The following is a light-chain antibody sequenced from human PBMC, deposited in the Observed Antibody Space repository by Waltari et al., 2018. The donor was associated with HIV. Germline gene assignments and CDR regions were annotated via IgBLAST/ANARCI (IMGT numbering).Light chain of an antibody. CDR2: RNS. V-gene: IGLV1-47*01. CDR3: TAWDASLSAWV. Sequence: QSVLTQPPSASGTPGQRVTISCSGGSSNIGNDYVHWYQQLPGTAPKPLISRNSQGPSGVPGGVSGSKSGTSASLAISGRRSECEADYYCTAWDASLSAWVFGGGTKLTVL. J-gene: IGLJ3*02. CDR1: SSNIGNDY.